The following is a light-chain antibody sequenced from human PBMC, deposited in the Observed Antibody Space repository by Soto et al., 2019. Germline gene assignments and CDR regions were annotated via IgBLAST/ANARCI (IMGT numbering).Light chain of an antibody. CDR3: QQYYSTPQT. V-gene: IGKV4-1*01. Sequence: DIVMTQSPESLTVSLGERATINCESSQNIFYSSKNKNYLAWFQHKVGQPPKVLIYWASARESGVPDRFRGSGSGTEFTLTITSLQAEDVAVYYCQQYYSTPQTFGQGTKVEIK. CDR1: QNIFYSSKNKNY. CDR2: WAS. J-gene: IGKJ1*01.